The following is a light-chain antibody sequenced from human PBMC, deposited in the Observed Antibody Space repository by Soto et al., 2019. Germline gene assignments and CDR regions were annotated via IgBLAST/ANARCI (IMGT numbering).Light chain of an antibody. CDR1: SSNIGSNY. J-gene: IGLJ2*01. CDR3: AAWDDSLSGVV. V-gene: IGLV1-47*02. Sequence: QSVLTQPPSASGAPGQRVTISCSGSSSNIGSNYVYWYQQLPGPAPKRLIYSNSQRPSGVPDRFSGSKSGTSASLAISGLRSEDEADYYCAAWDDSLSGVVFGGGTKLTVL. CDR2: SNS.